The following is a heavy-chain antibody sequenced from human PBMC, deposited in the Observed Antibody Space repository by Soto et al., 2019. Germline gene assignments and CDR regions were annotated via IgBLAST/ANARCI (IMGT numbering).Heavy chain of an antibody. CDR3: ARDRTDGMDV. Sequence: EVQLVESGGGLVKPGGSLRLSSAASGFTFSSYSMNWVRQAPGKGLEWVSSISSSSSYIYYADSVKCRFTISRDNAKNSLYLQMNSLRAEDTAVYYCARDRTDGMDVWGQGTTVTVSS. CDR2: ISSSSSYI. J-gene: IGHJ6*02. V-gene: IGHV3-21*01. CDR1: GFTFSSYS.